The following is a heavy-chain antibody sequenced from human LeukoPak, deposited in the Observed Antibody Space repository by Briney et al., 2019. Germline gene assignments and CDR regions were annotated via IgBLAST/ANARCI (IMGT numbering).Heavy chain of an antibody. CDR1: GFTFSNFG. J-gene: IGHJ4*02. CDR3: AKEIVDWGSSAGDY. CDR2: IVFDGSKK. D-gene: IGHD3/OR15-3a*01. V-gene: IGHV3-30*02. Sequence: GGSLRLSCAASGFTFSNFGIHWVRQAPGKGLEWVSFIVFDGSKKFYADSVKGRFIISRDNSKNTVYLQMNTLRAEDTAVYYCAKEIVDWGSSAGDYWGQGTLVTVSS.